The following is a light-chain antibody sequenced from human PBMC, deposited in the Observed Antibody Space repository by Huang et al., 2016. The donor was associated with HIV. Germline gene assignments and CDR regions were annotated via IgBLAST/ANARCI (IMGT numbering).Light chain of an antibody. J-gene: IGKJ1*01. CDR3: QQYHNWPPWT. CDR2: GAS. Sequence: DIVLAQSPATLSVSPGERAALSCRASQSVATNLAWFQQRPGQAPRLLISGASTRANGVSARFRGSGSGTDFTLTISSLQSEDSAVYYCQQYHNWPPWTFGQGTKVEIK. CDR1: QSVATN. V-gene: IGKV3-15*01.